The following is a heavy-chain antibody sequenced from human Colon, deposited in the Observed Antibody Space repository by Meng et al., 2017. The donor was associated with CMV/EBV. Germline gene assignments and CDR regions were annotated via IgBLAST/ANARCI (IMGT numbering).Heavy chain of an antibody. V-gene: IGHV3-74*01. CDR2: IHGDGRVH. D-gene: IGHD2-8*01. Sequence: GESLKISCAASGFTFDDYGMSWVRQAPGKGLEWVSLIHGDGRVHINADSAKGRFTISRDNSKNSSYLQMSGLRADDTAVYYCARDRCGTNGCHNDADIWGQGTMVTVSS. CDR3: ARDRCGTNGCHNDADI. CDR1: GFTFDDYG. J-gene: IGHJ3*02.